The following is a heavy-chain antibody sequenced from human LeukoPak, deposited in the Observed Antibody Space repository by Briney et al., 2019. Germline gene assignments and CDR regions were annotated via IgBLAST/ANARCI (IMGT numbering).Heavy chain of an antibody. J-gene: IGHJ5*02. D-gene: IGHD2-2*01. CDR1: GGSFSGYY. CDR2: INHSGST. CDR3: ARGLRDIVVVPAASNWFDP. Sequence: PSETLSLTCAVYGGSFSGYYWSWIRQPPGKGLEWIEEINHSGSTNYNPSLKSRVTISVDTSKNQFSLKLSSVTAADTAVYYCARGLRDIVVVPAASNWFDPWGQGTLVTVSS. V-gene: IGHV4-34*01.